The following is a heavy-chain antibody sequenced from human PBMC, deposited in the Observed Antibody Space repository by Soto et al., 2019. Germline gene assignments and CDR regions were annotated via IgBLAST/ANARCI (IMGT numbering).Heavy chain of an antibody. D-gene: IGHD1-1*01. CDR2: ISLYSDGT. CDR1: GYTFSNYG. CDR3: AKDPPTTGTTFDY. Sequence: ASVKVSCKTSGYTFSNYGITWVRQAPGQPLEWLGWISLYSDGTNYAQKFQGRVSMTTDTSTTTAYMELRSLRAEDTAVYYCAKDPPTTGTTFDYWGRGTLVTVSS. J-gene: IGHJ4*02. V-gene: IGHV1-18*01.